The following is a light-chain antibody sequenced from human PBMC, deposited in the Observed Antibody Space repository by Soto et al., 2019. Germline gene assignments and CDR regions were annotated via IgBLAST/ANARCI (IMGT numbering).Light chain of an antibody. J-gene: IGKJ2*01. V-gene: IGKV3-20*01. CDR1: QSVSSSH. Sequence: EIVLTQSPGTLSSSPGERATLSCRASQSVSSSHLAWYQQKPGQAPRLLIYGASSRATGIPDRFSGSGSGTYFTLTISRLEPEDFAVYFCQQYGDSSMYTFGQGTKLEI. CDR3: QQYGDSSMYT. CDR2: GAS.